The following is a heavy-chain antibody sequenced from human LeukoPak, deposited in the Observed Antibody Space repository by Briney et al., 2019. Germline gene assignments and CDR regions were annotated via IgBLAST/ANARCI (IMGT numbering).Heavy chain of an antibody. CDR2: INRDGGLT. Sequence: GGSLRLSCAASGFTFNEYWMHWVRQAPGQGLAWVSHINRDGGLTNYADSVKGRFTISRDNARNTLYLQMNSLRADDTAIYFCAREEHRLAAAGTSAFDLGGQGTLVTVSP. D-gene: IGHD6-13*01. CDR3: AREEHRLAAAGTSAFDL. V-gene: IGHV3-74*01. J-gene: IGHJ3*01. CDR1: GFTFNEYW.